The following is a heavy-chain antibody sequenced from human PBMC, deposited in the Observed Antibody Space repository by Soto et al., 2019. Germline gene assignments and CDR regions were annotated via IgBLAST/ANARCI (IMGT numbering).Heavy chain of an antibody. J-gene: IGHJ4*02. CDR2: IYYSGST. CDR3: ASLKPGEETYFDWLLTEYYFDY. V-gene: IGHV4-30-4*01. D-gene: IGHD3-9*01. CDR1: GGSISSGDYY. Sequence: ASETLSLTCTVSGGSISSGDYYWSWIRQPPGKGLEWIGYIYYSGSTYYNPSLKSRVTISVDTSKNQFSLKLSSVTAADTAVYYCASLKPGEETYFDWLLTEYYFDYWGQGTLVTVSS.